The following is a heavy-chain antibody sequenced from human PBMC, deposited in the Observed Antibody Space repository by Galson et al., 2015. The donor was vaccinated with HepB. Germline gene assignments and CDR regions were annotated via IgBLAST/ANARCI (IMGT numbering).Heavy chain of an antibody. CDR2: IIPIFGTA. J-gene: IGHJ4*02. Sequence: SVKVSCKASGGTFSSYAISWVRQAPGQGLEWMGGIIPIFGTANYAQKFQGRVTITADESTSTAYMELSSLRSEDTAVYYCAASRVATIGGAGHYWGQGTLVTVSS. CDR3: AASRVATIGGAGHY. D-gene: IGHD5-12*01. CDR1: GGTFSSYA. V-gene: IGHV1-69*13.